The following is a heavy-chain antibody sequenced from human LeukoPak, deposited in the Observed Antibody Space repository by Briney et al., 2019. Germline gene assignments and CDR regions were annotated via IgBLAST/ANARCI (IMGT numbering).Heavy chain of an antibody. CDR3: ARRAVGDAFDI. J-gene: IGHJ3*02. Sequence: GESLKISCKGPGYSFTSYWIGCVRQMPGKGLEWMGIIYPGDSDTRYSLSFQGQVTISADKSISTAYLQWSSLKASDTAMYYCARRAVGDAFDIWGQGTMVTVSS. CDR1: GYSFTSYW. V-gene: IGHV5-51*01. D-gene: IGHD1-26*01. CDR2: IYPGDSDT.